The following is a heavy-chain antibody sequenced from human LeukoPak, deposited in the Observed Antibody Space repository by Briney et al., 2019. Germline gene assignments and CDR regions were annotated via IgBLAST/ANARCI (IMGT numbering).Heavy chain of an antibody. CDR1: GGSTSSHY. CDR3: ARLPPIAAAGQSPYYYYMDV. CDR2: IYYSGST. D-gene: IGHD6-13*01. Sequence: KPSETLSLTCSVSGGSTSSHYWSWIRQPPGKGLEWIGYIYYSGSTNYNPSLKSRATISVDTSKNQFSLKLSSVTAADTAVYYCARLPPIAAAGQSPYYYYMDVWGKGTTVTVSS. J-gene: IGHJ6*03. V-gene: IGHV4-59*11.